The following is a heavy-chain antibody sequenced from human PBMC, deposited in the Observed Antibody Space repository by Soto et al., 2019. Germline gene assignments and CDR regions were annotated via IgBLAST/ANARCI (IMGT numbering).Heavy chain of an antibody. D-gene: IGHD4-4*01. CDR1: GGSISSGGYY. CDR3: ARVGNPPRSSYYFGMDV. J-gene: IGHJ6*02. Sequence: QVQLQESGPGLVKPSQTLSLTCTVSGGSISSGGYYWSWIRQHPGKGLEWIGYIYYSGSTYYNPAPHRSLTIPVDPSQSRSSLKLGSVPSADTAVYYCARVGNPPRSSYYFGMDVWGPGTTGTVSS. V-gene: IGHV4-31*01. CDR2: IYYSGST.